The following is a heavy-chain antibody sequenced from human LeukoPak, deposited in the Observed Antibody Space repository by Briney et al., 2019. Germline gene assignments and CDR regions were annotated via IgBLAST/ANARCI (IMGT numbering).Heavy chain of an antibody. CDR1: GGSISSSSYY. J-gene: IGHJ4*02. Sequence: SETLSLTCTVSGGSISSSSYYWGWIRQPPGKGLEWTGSIYYSGSTYYNPSLKSRVTISVDTSKNQFSLKLSSVTAADTAVYYCARGGRFGESLTYWGQGTLVTVSS. D-gene: IGHD3-10*01. V-gene: IGHV4-39*07. CDR2: IYYSGST. CDR3: ARGGRFGESLTY.